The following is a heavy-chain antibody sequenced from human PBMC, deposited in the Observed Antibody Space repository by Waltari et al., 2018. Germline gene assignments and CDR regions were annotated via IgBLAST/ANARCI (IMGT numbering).Heavy chain of an antibody. D-gene: IGHD3-10*01. CDR1: GISLSPYA. V-gene: IGHV3-30*17. J-gene: IGHJ4*02. CDR2: ISFDGNNI. Sequence: QVRLVESGGGVVQPETSLTLSCEVSGISLSPYALHWVRQAPGKGLEWVAVISFDGNNIYFADAVKGRFTITRDNSKSTLYLQMNSLTPEDTAIYYCTRDGHSYFYGSWSDYWGQGALVTVSS. CDR3: TRDGHSYFYGSWSDY.